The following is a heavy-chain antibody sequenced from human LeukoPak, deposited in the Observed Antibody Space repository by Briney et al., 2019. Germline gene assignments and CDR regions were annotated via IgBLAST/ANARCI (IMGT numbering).Heavy chain of an antibody. V-gene: IGHV3-7*01. CDR3: ARLTDDVTNLDY. D-gene: IGHD4/OR15-4a*01. CDR2: INQDGSQK. J-gene: IGHJ4*02. Sequence: PGGSLRLSCAASGFTFSTYWMSWVRQAPGKGLEWVANINQDGSQKRYVDSVQGRFTISRHNTKNSQFLQMNSLRAEDTAVYYCARLTDDVTNLDYWGQGTLVTVSS. CDR1: GFTFSTYW.